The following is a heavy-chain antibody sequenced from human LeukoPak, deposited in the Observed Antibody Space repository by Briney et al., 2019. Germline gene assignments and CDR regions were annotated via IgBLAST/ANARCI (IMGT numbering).Heavy chain of an antibody. Sequence: GGSLRLSCVVSGFTFSSYAMCWVRQAPGKGLEWVSAIRGSGNSTYYADSVKGRFTISRDNSKNTLYLQMNSLRAEDTAIYYCAERGMPTTIYYYIDVWGKWTTVTVSS. D-gene: IGHD1-14*01. J-gene: IGHJ6*03. CDR3: AERGMPTTIYYYIDV. V-gene: IGHV3-23*01. CDR2: IRGSGNST. CDR1: GFTFSSYA.